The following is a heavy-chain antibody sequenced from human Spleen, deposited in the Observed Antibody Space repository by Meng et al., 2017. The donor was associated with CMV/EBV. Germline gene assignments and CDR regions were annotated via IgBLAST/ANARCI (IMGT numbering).Heavy chain of an antibody. CDR1: GFTFSSYG. D-gene: IGHD5-12*01. V-gene: IGHV3-30*02. J-gene: IGHJ4*02. CDR2: IRSDGSNK. CDR3: AKGGATRGGGLGSELDY. Sequence: GESLKISCASSGFTFSSYGMHWVRQAPGKGPEWVAFIRSDGSNKKYLDSVKGRFSISRDNSENTLYLQMDSLTAEDTAVYYCAKGGATRGGGLGSELDYWGQGTLVTVSS.